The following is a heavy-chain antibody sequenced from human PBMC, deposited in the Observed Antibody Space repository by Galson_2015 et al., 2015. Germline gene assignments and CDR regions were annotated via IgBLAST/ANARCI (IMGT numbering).Heavy chain of an antibody. CDR2: IIPILGIA. V-gene: IGHV1-69*02. Sequence: SVKVSCKASGGTFSSYTISWVRQAPGQGLEWMGRIIPILGIANYAQKFQGRVTITADKSTSTAYMELSSLRSEDTAAYYCATLLRYFDWFPHDAFDIWGQGTMVTVSS. J-gene: IGHJ3*02. D-gene: IGHD3-9*01. CDR3: ATLLRYFDWFPHDAFDI. CDR1: GGTFSSYT.